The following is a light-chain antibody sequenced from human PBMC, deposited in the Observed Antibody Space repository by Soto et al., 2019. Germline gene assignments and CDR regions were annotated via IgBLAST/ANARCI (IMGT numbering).Light chain of an antibody. CDR3: QQRSDWPS. CDR2: DAS. V-gene: IGKV3-11*01. Sequence: EIVLTQSPGTLSSSPGDRATLSCRASQSVSSSYLAWYQQKPGQAPRRLIYDASYRATGIPARFSGSGSGTDFTLTISSLEPEDFAVYYCQQRSDWPSFGQGTRLEIK. J-gene: IGKJ5*01. CDR1: QSVSSSY.